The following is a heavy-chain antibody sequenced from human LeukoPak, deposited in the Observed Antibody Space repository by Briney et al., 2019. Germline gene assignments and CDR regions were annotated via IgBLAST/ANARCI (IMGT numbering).Heavy chain of an antibody. Sequence: GGSLRLSCAASGFTFSRYAMNWVRQAPGKGLEWVSTISIGANTHYADSVKGRFTISRDNSKSTLYLQMNSLRAEDTAIYYCAKDHDSTGLFQDRDYWGQGTQVTISS. J-gene: IGHJ4*02. CDR1: GFTFSRYA. D-gene: IGHD6-19*01. CDR2: ISIGANT. V-gene: IGHV3-23*01. CDR3: AKDHDSTGLFQDRDY.